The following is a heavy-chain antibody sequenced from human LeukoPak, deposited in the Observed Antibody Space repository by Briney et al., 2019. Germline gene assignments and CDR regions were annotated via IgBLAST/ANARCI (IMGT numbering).Heavy chain of an antibody. D-gene: IGHD3-22*01. V-gene: IGHV1-46*01. CDR2: INPSGGST. CDR3: AREYYYDSSGYPLDYYYYGMDV. Sequence: ASVKVSCKASGYTFTSYGISWVRQAPGQGLEWMGIINPSGGSTSYAQKFQGRVTMTRNTSTSTVYMELSSLRSEDTAVYYCAREYYYDSSGYPLDYYYYGMDVWGQGTTVTVSS. CDR1: GYTFTSYG. J-gene: IGHJ6*02.